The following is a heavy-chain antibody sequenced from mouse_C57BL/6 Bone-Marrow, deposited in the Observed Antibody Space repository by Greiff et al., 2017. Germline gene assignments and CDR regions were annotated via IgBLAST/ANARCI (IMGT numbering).Heavy chain of an antibody. J-gene: IGHJ4*01. CDR3: ARARFRPYYYAMDY. CDR2: ISYDGSN. CDR1: GYSITSGYY. Sequence: EVKLMESGPGLVKPSQSLSLTCSVTGYSITSGYYWNWIRQFPGNKLEWMGYISYDGSNNYNPSLKNRISITRDTSTNQFFLKLNSVTTEDTATYYCARARFRPYYYAMDYWGQGTSVTVSS. V-gene: IGHV3-6*01.